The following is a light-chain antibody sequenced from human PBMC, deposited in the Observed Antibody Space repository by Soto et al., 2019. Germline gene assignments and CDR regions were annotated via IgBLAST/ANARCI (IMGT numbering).Light chain of an antibody. CDR1: QSINTK. CDR3: QQSYKSPPT. V-gene: IGKV1-39*01. Sequence: IQVTQSPSSLSASVGDRVTITCRASQSINTKLNWYQQKPGKVPNLLIYAASSLQTGVPSRFSGSGSGTDFTLTISSLQPEDFATYYCQQSYKSPPTFGPGTKVDIK. J-gene: IGKJ1*01. CDR2: AAS.